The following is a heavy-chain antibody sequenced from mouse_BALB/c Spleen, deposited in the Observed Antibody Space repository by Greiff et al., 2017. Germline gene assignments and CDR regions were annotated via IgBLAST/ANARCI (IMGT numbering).Heavy chain of an antibody. D-gene: IGHD2-2*01. CDR2: IDPYYGGT. J-gene: IGHJ2*01. V-gene: IGHV1-39*01. CDR3: ASGIYYGYDEGFDY. CDR1: GYSFTGYN. Sequence: EVKLVESGPELEKPGASVKISCKASGYSFTGYNMNWVKQSNGKSLEWIGNIDPYYGGTSYNQKFKGKATLTVDKSSSTAYMQLKSLTSEDSAVYYCASGIYYGYDEGFDYWGQGTTLTVSS.